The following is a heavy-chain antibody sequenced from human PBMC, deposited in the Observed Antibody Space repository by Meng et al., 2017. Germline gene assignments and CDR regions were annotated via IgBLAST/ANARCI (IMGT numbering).Heavy chain of an antibody. CDR2: ISWDGGST. V-gene: IGHV3-43*01. CDR1: GFTFDDYT. D-gene: IGHD1-26*01. Sequence: GESLKISCAASGFTFDDYTMHWVRQAPGKGLEWVSLISWDGGSTYYADSVKGRFTISRDNSKNTLYLQMNSLRAEDTAVYYCANTRRAGSYRTWGAFDIWGQGTMVTVS. J-gene: IGHJ3*02. CDR3: ANTRRAGSYRTWGAFDI.